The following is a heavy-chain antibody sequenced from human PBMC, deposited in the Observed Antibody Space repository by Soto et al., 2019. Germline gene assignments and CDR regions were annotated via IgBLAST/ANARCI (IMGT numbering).Heavy chain of an antibody. CDR2: IYHSGST. Sequence: QLQLQESGSGLVKPSQTLSLTCAVSGGSISSGGYSWSWIRQPPGKGLEWIGYIYHSGSTYYNPSLKSRVTISVDRSKNQFSLKLSSVTAADTAVYYCARGKGDSYCSGGSCYSGGGAFDIWGQGTMVTVSS. D-gene: IGHD2-15*01. CDR1: GGSISSGGYS. CDR3: ARGKGDSYCSGGSCYSGGGAFDI. J-gene: IGHJ3*02. V-gene: IGHV4-30-2*01.